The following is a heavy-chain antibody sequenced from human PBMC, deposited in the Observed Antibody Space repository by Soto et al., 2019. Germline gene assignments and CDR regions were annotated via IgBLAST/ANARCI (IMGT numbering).Heavy chain of an antibody. CDR2: ISSRGFTM. Sequence: EEQLVESGGGLVQPGGSLRLSCAASGFSFSGYEMNWVRQAPGKGLGWVSYISSRGFTMYYADSVRGRFTISRDNVRNTLDLHLNGLRVEDTAIYCGARGTWGQPWVGMDAWGQGTTVTVSS. J-gene: IGHJ6*02. D-gene: IGHD3-16*01. CDR1: GFSFSGYE. V-gene: IGHV3-48*03. CDR3: ARGTWGQPWVGMDA.